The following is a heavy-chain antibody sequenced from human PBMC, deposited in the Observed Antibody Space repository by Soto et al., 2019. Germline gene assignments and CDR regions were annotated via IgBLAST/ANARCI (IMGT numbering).Heavy chain of an antibody. Sequence: SETLSLTCTVSGGSISSYYWSWIRQPPGKGLEWIGYIYYSGSTNYNPSLKGRVTISVDTSNNQLSLKLGSVTAADTAVYYCAIMLWRPSSWFDLSGPGTLLSVSS. CDR3: AIMLWRPSSWFDL. CDR1: GGSISSYY. D-gene: IGHD2-2*01. V-gene: IGHV4-59*08. J-gene: IGHJ5*02. CDR2: IYYSGST.